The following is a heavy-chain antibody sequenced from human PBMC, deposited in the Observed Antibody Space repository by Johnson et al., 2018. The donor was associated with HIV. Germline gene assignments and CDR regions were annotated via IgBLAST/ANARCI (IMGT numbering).Heavy chain of an antibody. D-gene: IGHD1-26*01. V-gene: IGHV3-33*01. J-gene: IGHJ3*02. Sequence: QVQLVESGGGVVQPGRSLRLSCAASGFTFSSYGMHWVRQAPGKGLEWVAVIWYDGSNKYYADSVKGRFTISRDNSKNTLYLQMNSLRAEDTAVYYCARGGGTYLEPFDIWGQGTMVTVSS. CDR2: IWYDGSNK. CDR1: GFTFSSYG. CDR3: ARGGGTYLEPFDI.